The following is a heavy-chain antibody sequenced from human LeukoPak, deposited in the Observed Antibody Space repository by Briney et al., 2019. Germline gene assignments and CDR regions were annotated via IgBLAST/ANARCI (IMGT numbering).Heavy chain of an antibody. CDR3: ARGAIVATTQGPNYYYYYYMDV. Sequence: GGSLRLSCAASGFTFSSYSMNWVRQAPGKGLEWVSYISSSSSTIYYADSVKGRFTISRDNAKNSLYLQMNSLRAEDTAVYYCARGAIVATTQGPNYYYYYYMDVWGKGTTVTVSS. J-gene: IGHJ6*03. V-gene: IGHV3-48*01. CDR2: ISSSSSTI. D-gene: IGHD5-12*01. CDR1: GFTFSSYS.